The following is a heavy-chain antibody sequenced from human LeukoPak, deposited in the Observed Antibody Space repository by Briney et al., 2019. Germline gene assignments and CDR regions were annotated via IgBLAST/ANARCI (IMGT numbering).Heavy chain of an antibody. J-gene: IGHJ2*01. CDR3: ARDKTRWYFDL. V-gene: IGHV4-61*02. Sequence: SETLSLTCTVSGGSTSSGSCCWSWIRQAAGKGLEWIGRIDTSGGTNYNPSLKSRVTISIDTSKNQVSLKVSSVTAADTAVYYCARDKTRWYFDLWGRGTLVTVSS. CDR2: IDTSGGT. CDR1: GGSTSSGSCC.